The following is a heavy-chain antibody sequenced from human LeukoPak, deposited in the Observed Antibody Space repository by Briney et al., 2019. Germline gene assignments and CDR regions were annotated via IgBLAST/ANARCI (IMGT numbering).Heavy chain of an antibody. CDR2: ISGSGGST. J-gene: IGHJ6*03. Sequence: GGSLRLSCAASGFTFSSYAMSWVRQAPGKGLEWVSAISGSGGSTYYADSVKGRFTISRDNSKNTLYLQMNSLRAEDTAVYYCASHPTPGTVTSPIPYYYMDVWGKGTTVTVSS. CDR1: GFTFSSYA. V-gene: IGHV3-23*01. CDR3: ASHPTPGTVTSPIPYYYMDV. D-gene: IGHD4-17*01.